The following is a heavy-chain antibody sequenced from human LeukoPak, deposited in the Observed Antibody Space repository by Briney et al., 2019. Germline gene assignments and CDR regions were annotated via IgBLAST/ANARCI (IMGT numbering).Heavy chain of an antibody. D-gene: IGHD3-10*01. CDR3: ARVFSMVRGVTFDY. CDR2: IIPIFGTA. V-gene: IGHV1-69*01. Sequence: EASVKVSCKASGGTFSSYAISWVRQTPGQGLEWMGGIIPIFGTANYAQKFQGRVTITADESTSTAYMELSSLRSEDTAVYYCARVFSMVRGVTFDYWGQGTLVTVSS. CDR1: GGTFSSYA. J-gene: IGHJ4*02.